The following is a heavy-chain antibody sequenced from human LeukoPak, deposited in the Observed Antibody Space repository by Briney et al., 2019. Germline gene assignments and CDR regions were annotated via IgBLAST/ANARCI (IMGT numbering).Heavy chain of an antibody. D-gene: IGHD2-2*01. Sequence: GESLKISCKGSGYSFTSYWIGWVRQMPGKGLEWMGIIYPGDSDTRYSPSFQGQVTISADKSISTAYLQWSSLKASDTAIYYCARDKYCTSRSCYFDYWGQGTPVTVSS. CDR3: ARDKYCTSRSCYFDY. J-gene: IGHJ4*02. CDR1: GYSFTSYW. V-gene: IGHV5-51*01. CDR2: IYPGDSDT.